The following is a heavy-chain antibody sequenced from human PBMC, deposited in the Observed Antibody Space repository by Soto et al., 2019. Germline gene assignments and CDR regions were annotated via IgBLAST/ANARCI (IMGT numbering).Heavy chain of an antibody. Sequence: GSLRLSCVASGFPFDPYVMAWVRQAPGKGLEWVAAIRSNTAVTHYADSMRDRFTISRGRFAISRDDSKSMVYLQMNSLKTEDTAVYYCTTDSYFTLKLVRFDYWGLGTLVTVSS. CDR2: IRSNTAVT. J-gene: IGHJ4*01. CDR3: TTDSYFTLKLVRFDY. V-gene: IGHV3-23*01. D-gene: IGHD3-22*01. CDR1: GFPFDPYV.